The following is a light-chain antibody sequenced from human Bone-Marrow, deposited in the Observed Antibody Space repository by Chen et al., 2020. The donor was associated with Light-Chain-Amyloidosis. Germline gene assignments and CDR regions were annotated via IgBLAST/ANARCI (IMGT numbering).Light chain of an antibody. CDR1: SSDVGGYNY. V-gene: IGLV2-14*03. J-gene: IGLJ2*01. CDR2: DVT. CDR3: SSFTRNNALV. Sequence: QSALTQPASVSGSPRQPITISCTGTSSDVGGYNYVSWYQQHPGKAPKLIIYDVTYRPSGVSNRFSGSKSGNTDSLTISGLQGEDEADYYCSSFTRNNALVFGGGTKLTDL.